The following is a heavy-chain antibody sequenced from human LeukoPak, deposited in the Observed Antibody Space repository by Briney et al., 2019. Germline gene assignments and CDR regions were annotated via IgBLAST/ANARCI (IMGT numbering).Heavy chain of an antibody. J-gene: IGHJ4*02. CDR3: ARDDYYYGSGYDY. V-gene: IGHV3-48*03. Sequence: GGSLRLSCAASGFTFSSYEMNWVRQAPGKGLEWVSYISSSGSTIYYADPVKGRFTISRDNAKNSLYLQMNSLRAEDTAVYYCARDDYYYGSGYDYWGQGTLVTVSS. CDR1: GFTFSSYE. D-gene: IGHD3-10*01. CDR2: ISSSGSTI.